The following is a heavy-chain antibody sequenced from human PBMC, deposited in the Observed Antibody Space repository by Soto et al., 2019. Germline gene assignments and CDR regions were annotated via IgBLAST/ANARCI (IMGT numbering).Heavy chain of an antibody. D-gene: IGHD4-17*01. V-gene: IGHV2-5*01. CDR1: GFSLKSGGAG. CDR3: AHRGYGDYPRDNWFDP. CDR2: IYWNEDK. Sequence: QITLKESGPTLVKPTQTLTLTCSFSGFSLKSGGAGVGWIRQSPGKALEWLALIYWNEDKRYSPSLRSRLTITQDTSQNQVVLTMTNMDPVDTATYYCAHRGYGDYPRDNWFDPWGQGTLVTVSS. J-gene: IGHJ5*02.